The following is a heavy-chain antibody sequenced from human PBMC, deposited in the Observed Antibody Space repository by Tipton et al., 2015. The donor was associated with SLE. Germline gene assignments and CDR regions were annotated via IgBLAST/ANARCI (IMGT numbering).Heavy chain of an antibody. CDR2: IYYSGST. CDR3: ARGPFWSGYSYYYYYYMDV. CDR1: GGSFSGYY. Sequence: TLSLTCAVYGGSFSGYYWSWIRQHPGKGLEWIGYIYYSGSTYYKPSLKSRVTISVDTSKNQFSLKLSSVTAADTALYYCARGPFWSGYSYYYYYYMDVWAKGTTVTVSS. J-gene: IGHJ6*03. D-gene: IGHD3-3*01. V-gene: IGHV4-31*11.